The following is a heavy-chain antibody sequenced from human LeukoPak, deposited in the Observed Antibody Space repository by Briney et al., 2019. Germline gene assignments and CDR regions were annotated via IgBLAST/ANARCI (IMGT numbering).Heavy chain of an antibody. Sequence: GGSLRLSCAASGFTFSSYSMNWVRQAPGKGLEWVSSISSSSSSYIYYADSVKGRFTISRDNAKNSLYLQMNSLRAEDTAVYYCARDRAGTAMPMISYYYYYMDVWGKGTTVTVSS. CDR3: ARDRAGTAMPMISYYYYYMDV. CDR2: ISSSSSSYI. CDR1: GFTFSSYS. V-gene: IGHV3-21*01. J-gene: IGHJ6*03. D-gene: IGHD5-18*01.